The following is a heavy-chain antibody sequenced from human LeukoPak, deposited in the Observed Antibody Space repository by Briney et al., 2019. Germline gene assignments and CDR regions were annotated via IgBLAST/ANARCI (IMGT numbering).Heavy chain of an antibody. CDR1: GFTFTNAW. Sequence: GGSLRLSCAASGFTFTNAWMNWVRQAPGKGLEWVGRIKSKADGETIDYAAPVKGRFTFSRDDSKNMPYLQMNSLKSEDTAVYYCSTLTSRGLSDSWGQGTLVTVSS. J-gene: IGHJ4*02. V-gene: IGHV3-15*07. D-gene: IGHD1-20*01. CDR2: IKSKADGETI. CDR3: STLTSRGLSDS.